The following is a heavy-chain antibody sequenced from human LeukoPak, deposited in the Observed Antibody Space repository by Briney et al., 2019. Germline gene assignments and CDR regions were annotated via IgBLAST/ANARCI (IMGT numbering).Heavy chain of an antibody. CDR2: INHSGST. V-gene: IGHV4-34*01. Sequence: SETLSLTCAVYGGSFSGYYWSWIRQPPGKGLEWIGEINHSGSTNYNPSLKSRVTISVDTSKNQFSLKLSSVTAADTAVYYCAGGRYNWNHGNNLFDPGGQGTLVTVSS. CDR1: GGSFSGYY. J-gene: IGHJ5*02. D-gene: IGHD1-14*01. CDR3: AGGRYNWNHGNNLFDP.